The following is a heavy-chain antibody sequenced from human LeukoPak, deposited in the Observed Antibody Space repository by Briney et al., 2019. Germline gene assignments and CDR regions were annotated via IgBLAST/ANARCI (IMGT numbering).Heavy chain of an antibody. D-gene: IGHD3-3*01. CDR3: ARVDDFSGTDV. Sequence: GASVTVSCTASGYTFTGYYMHWVRQAPGQGLEWMGWINPNSGGTNYAQKFQGWVTMTRDTSISTAYMELSRLRSDDTAVYYCARVDDFSGTDVWGQGTTVTVSS. J-gene: IGHJ6*02. V-gene: IGHV1-2*04. CDR2: INPNSGGT. CDR1: GYTFTGYY.